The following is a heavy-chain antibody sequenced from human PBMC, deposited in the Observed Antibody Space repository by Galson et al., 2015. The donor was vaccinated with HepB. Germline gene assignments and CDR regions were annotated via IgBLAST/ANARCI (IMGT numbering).Heavy chain of an antibody. CDR2: ISSNGGST. Sequence: SLRLSCAASGFTFSSYAMHWVRQAPGKGLEYVSAISSNGGSTYYADSVKGRFTISRDNSKNTLYLQMSSLRAEDTAVYYCVKQIGFTYGDPRNYYYGMDVWGQGTTVTVSS. V-gene: IGHV3-64D*06. CDR3: VKQIGFTYGDPRNYYYGMDV. J-gene: IGHJ6*02. D-gene: IGHD4-17*01. CDR1: GFTFSSYA.